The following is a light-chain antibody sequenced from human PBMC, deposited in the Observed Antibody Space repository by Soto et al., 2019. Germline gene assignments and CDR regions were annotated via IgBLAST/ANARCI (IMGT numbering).Light chain of an antibody. Sequence: QSALTQPASVSGSPGQSITISCIGASSDFGTYNLFSWYQQHPGEAPKLIIYEGTKRPSGVSNRFSGSKSDSTASLTVSGLQAEDEADYFCCSYASSFSVFGGGTKL. CDR1: SSDFGTYNL. J-gene: IGLJ3*02. CDR2: EGT. V-gene: IGLV2-23*01. CDR3: CSYASSFSV.